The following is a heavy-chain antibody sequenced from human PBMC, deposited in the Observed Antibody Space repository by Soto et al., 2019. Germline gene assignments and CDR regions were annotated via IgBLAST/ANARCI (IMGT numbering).Heavy chain of an antibody. J-gene: IGHJ3*02. CDR2: ISYDGSNK. V-gene: IGHV3-30*18. D-gene: IGHD3-22*01. CDR1: GFTFSSYG. CDR3: AKERPYDSSGYYFQDAFDI. Sequence: QVQLVESGGGVVQPGRSLRLSCAASGFTFSSYGMHWVRQAPGKGLEWVAVISYDGSNKYYADSVKGRFTISRDNSKNTLYLQMNSLRAEDTAVYYCAKERPYDSSGYYFQDAFDIWGQGTMVTVSS.